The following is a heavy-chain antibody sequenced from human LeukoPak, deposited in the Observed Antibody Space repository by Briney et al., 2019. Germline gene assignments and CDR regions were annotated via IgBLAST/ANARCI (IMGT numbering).Heavy chain of an antibody. CDR2: VSPSGGRA. CDR1: GFTFSSYA. D-gene: IGHD2-2*01. CDR3: AKVRGVYCSSPACYYYDA. Sequence: GGSLRLSCGASGFTFSSYAMSWVRQTPRKGLEWVAGVSPSGGRAIYADSAEGRFTSSRDNSNDTVSLQLSSLRAEDSALYYCAKVRGVYCSSPACYYYDAWGQGTPVTVSS. V-gene: IGHV3-23*01. J-gene: IGHJ4*02.